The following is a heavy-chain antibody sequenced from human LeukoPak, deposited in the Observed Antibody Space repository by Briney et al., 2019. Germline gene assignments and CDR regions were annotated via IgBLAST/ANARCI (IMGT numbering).Heavy chain of an antibody. CDR1: GFTFRNHW. CDR2: ISSDGSST. V-gene: IGHV3-74*03. D-gene: IGHD6-6*01. J-gene: IGHJ4*02. Sequence: GGSLRLSCAASGFTFRNHWMHWVRQTPGKGLVWVSRISSDGSSTTYADSVKGRFTISRDNAKNTLYLQMNNLGAEDTAMYYCARDQRVTGRPDIDYWGQGTLVIVSS. CDR3: ARDQRVTGRPDIDY.